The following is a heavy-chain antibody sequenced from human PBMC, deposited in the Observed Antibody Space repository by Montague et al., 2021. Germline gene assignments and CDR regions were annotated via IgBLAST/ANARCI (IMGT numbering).Heavy chain of an antibody. D-gene: IGHD3-10*01. CDR2: TYYRSTWYT. Sequence: CAISGDSVSNNNAAWNWIRESPSRGLEWLGRTYYRSTWYTDYAVSVKGRIAINPDTSKNQFSLQLNSVTPEDTAVYYCAREGVGDLLFSFDSWGQGTLVTGSS. CDR3: AREGVGDLLFSFDS. J-gene: IGHJ4*02. V-gene: IGHV6-1*01. CDR1: GDSVSNNNAA.